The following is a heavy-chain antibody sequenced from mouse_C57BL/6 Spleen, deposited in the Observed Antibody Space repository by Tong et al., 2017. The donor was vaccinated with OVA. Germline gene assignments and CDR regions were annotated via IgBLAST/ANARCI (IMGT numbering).Heavy chain of an antibody. Sequence: EVQLQESGGGLVKPGGSLKLSCAASGFTFSDYGMHWVRQTPEKRLEWVAYISNGGGSTYYPDTVKGRFTISRDNAKNTLYLQMTSLRSEDTAMYYCARDYYGSHWYFDVWGTGTTVTVSS. V-gene: IGHV5-12*03. CDR1: GFTFSDYG. D-gene: IGHD1-1*01. J-gene: IGHJ1*03. CDR2: ISNGGGST. CDR3: ARDYYGSHWYFDV.